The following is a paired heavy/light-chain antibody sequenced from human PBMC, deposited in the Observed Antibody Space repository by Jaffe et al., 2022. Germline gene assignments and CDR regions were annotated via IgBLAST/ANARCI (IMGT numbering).Heavy chain of an antibody. CDR1: DYSISSGYY. V-gene: IGHV4-38-2*01. D-gene: IGHD3-22*01. J-gene: IGHJ6*03. Sequence: QVQLQESGPGLVKPSETLSLTCAVSDYSISSGYYWGWIRQPPGKGLEWIGSIYHSGSTYYNPSLKSRVTISVDTSKNQFSLKLSSVTAADTAVYYCARINNYYDSSAYYPYYYYYYMDVWGKGTTVTVSS. CDR2: IYHSGST. CDR3: ARINNYYDSSAYYPYYYYYYMDV.
Light chain of an antibody. CDR3: AAWDDSLNGHEV. J-gene: IGLJ3*02. V-gene: IGLV1-44*01. Sequence: QSVLTQPPSASGTPGQRVTISCSGSSSNIGSNTVNWYQQLPGTAPKLLIHSNNQRPSGVPDRFSGSKSGTSASLAISGLQSEDEADYYCAAWDDSLNGHEVFGGGTKVTVL. CDR1: SSNIGSNT. CDR2: SNN.